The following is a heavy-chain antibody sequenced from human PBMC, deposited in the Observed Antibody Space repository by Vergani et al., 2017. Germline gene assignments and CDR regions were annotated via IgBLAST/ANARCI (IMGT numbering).Heavy chain of an antibody. V-gene: IGHV4-31*03. D-gene: IGHD6-19*01. CDR3: ARGRTGWYRYWYFDL. CDR1: GGSISSGGYY. Sequence: QVQLQESGPGLVKPSQTLSLTCTVSGGSISSGGYYWSWIRQHPGKGLEWIGYIYYSGSTYYNPSLKSRVTISVDTSKNQFSLKLSSVTAADTAVYYCARGRTGWYRYWYFDLWGRGTLVTVSS. CDR2: IYYSGST. J-gene: IGHJ2*01.